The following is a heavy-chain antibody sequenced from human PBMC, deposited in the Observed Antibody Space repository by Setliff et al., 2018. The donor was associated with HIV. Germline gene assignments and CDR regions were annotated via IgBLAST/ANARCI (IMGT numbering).Heavy chain of an antibody. J-gene: IGHJ3*02. CDR3: AKDQAVVTPRYDAFDI. Sequence: RGGSLRLSCAASGFTFSTYAMSWVRQAPGKGLAWVSAISAGGGSTYYAYSVKGRFTISRDNSKNTLYLQMNSLRAEDTAVYYCAKDQAVVTPRYDAFDIWGQGTMVTVSS. CDR2: ISAGGGST. V-gene: IGHV3-23*01. D-gene: IGHD2-15*01. CDR1: GFTFSTYA.